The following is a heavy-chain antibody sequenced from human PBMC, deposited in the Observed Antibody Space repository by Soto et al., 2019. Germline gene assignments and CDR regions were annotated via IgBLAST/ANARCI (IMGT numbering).Heavy chain of an antibody. CDR2: ISGSGGST. J-gene: IGHJ4*01. CDR1: GFTFSSYA. D-gene: IGHD6-19*01. Sequence: GGSLRLSCAASGFTFSSYAMSWVRQAPGKGLEWVSAISGSGGSTYYADSVKGRFTISRDNSKNTLYLQMNSLRAEDTAVYYCAKASYSSGYPKHSDYWGHETLAIVSS. CDR3: AKASYSSGYPKHSDY. V-gene: IGHV3-23*01.